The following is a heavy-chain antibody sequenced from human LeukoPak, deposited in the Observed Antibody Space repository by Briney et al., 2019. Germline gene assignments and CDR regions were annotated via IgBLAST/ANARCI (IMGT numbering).Heavy chain of an antibody. V-gene: IGHV3-74*01. CDR3: ARSPVAGPPNYFDY. D-gene: IGHD6-19*01. Sequence: GGSLRLSCAASGFTFSSYWMHWVRQAPGKGLVWVSRVNSDESITTYADSVKGRFTISRDNSKNTLYLQIDFLTAEDTAVYYCARSPVAGPPNYFDYLGQGTLVTVSS. CDR2: VNSDESIT. CDR1: GFTFSSYW. J-gene: IGHJ4*02.